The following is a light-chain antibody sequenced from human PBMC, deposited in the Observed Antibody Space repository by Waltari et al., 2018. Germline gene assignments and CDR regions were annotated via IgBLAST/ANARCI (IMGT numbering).Light chain of an antibody. J-gene: IGKJ1*01. CDR1: RSVNSF. CDR3: QHRANRPPWT. V-gene: IGKV3-11*01. CDR2: AAS. Sequence: EIVMTQSPATLSLSPVERATLSCKASRSVNSFLLWYQQKPGQAPRLVIYAASARASGIPARFSGSGSGTNFNLTINSLEPEDFATYYCQHRANRPPWTFGQGTKVEV.